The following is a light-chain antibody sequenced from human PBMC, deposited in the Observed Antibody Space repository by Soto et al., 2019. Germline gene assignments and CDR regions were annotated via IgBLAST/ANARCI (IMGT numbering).Light chain of an antibody. J-gene: IGKJ1*01. V-gene: IGKV3-15*01. CDR1: QSVSSN. CDR2: GAS. Sequence: EIVMTQSPATLSVSPGERATLSCRASQSVSSNLAWYQRKPGHAPRRLIYGASTRATGILASFSGGGSGTEFTHIFSSRQSEDFAVYYCHQYNTWPPMTVGQGAKIEI. CDR3: HQYNTWPPMT.